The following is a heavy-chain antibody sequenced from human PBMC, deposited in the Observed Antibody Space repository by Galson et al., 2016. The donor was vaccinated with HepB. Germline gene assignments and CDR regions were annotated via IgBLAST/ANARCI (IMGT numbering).Heavy chain of an antibody. CDR3: ARPPTSGVALAGKY. CDR2: ISKDSLIK. D-gene: IGHD6-19*01. V-gene: IGHV3-30*03. CDR1: GFTFSDYG. Sequence: SLRLSCAASGFTFSDYGMHWVRQAPSKGLGWVSVISKDSLIKHYADSVKGRFSMSRDNSKNTLYLQMNSLRPEDTAIYYCARPPTSGVALAGKYWGQGTLVTVSS. J-gene: IGHJ4*02.